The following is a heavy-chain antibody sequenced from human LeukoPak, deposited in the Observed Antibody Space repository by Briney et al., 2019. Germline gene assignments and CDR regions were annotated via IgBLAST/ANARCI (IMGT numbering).Heavy chain of an antibody. D-gene: IGHD5-18*01. V-gene: IGHV1-2*02. CDR3: ARGADTAMVIDY. CDR2: INPNSGGT. CDR1: GYTFTSYG. Sequence: APVKVSCKASGYTFTSYGISWVRQAPGQGLEWMGWINPNSGGTNYAQKFQGRVTMTRDTSISTAYMELSRLRSDDTAVYYCARGADTAMVIDYWGQGTLVTVSS. J-gene: IGHJ4*02.